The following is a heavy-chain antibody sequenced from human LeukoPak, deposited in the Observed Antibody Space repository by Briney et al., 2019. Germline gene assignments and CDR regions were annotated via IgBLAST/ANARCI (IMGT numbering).Heavy chain of an antibody. Sequence: QSSETLSLTCTVSGGSVSSSSYYWGWIRQPPGKGLEWIGSIYYSGSTYYKSSLKSRVTISVDTSKNQFSLKLSSVTAADTAVYYCARGLAVAATYYFDYWGQGTLVTVSS. CDR2: IYYSGST. V-gene: IGHV4-39*07. CDR1: GGSVSSSSYY. CDR3: ARGLAVAATYYFDY. D-gene: IGHD2-15*01. J-gene: IGHJ4*02.